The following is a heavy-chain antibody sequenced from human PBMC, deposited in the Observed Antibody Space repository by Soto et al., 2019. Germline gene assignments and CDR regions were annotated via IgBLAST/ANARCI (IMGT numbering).Heavy chain of an antibody. V-gene: IGHV3-21*01. CDR1: GFTFSSYS. CDR3: ARDLPVVVAATPGVVDY. J-gene: IGHJ4*02. CDR2: ISSSSSYI. Sequence: GGSLRLSCAASGFTFSSYSMNWVRQAPGKGLEWVSSISSSSSYIYYADSVKGRFTISRDNAKNSLYLQMNSLRAEDTAVYYCARDLPVVVAATPGVVDYWGQGTLVTVSS. D-gene: IGHD2-15*01.